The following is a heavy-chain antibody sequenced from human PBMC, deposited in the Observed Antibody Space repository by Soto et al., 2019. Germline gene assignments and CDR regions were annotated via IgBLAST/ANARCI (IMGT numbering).Heavy chain of an antibody. D-gene: IGHD5-18*01. CDR3: ARGDSYGPNWFDP. J-gene: IGHJ5*02. V-gene: IGHV4-39*01. CDR2: IYYSGST. CDR1: GGSISSSIYY. Sequence: SETLSLTCTVSGGSISSSIYYWGWIRQPPGKGLEWIGSIYYSGSTYYNPSLKSRVTISVDTSKNQFSLKLSSVTAADTAVYYCARGDSYGPNWFDPWGQGTLVTVSS.